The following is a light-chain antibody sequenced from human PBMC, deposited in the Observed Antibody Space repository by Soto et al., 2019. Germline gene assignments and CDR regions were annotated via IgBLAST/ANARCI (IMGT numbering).Light chain of an antibody. CDR2: EVT. CDR3: SSYTNINTRACV. V-gene: IGLV2-14*01. CDR1: SGDNGSYNR. J-gene: IGLJ7*01. Sequence: QSALTQPASVSGSPGQSITISCTGTSGDNGSYNRVSWYQQHPGKAPKLIIYEVTDRPSGVSNRFSGSKSGNTASLTISGLQAEDEAEYYCSSYTNINTRACVFGTGTQLTVL.